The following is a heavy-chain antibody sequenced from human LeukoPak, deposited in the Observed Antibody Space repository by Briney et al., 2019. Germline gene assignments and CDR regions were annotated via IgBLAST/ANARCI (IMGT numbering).Heavy chain of an antibody. V-gene: IGHV3-43*01. D-gene: IGHD6-19*01. CDR3: IKDLVAASENIRGWYPMDY. J-gene: IGHJ4*02. CDR1: GFTFAEYT. CDR2: ISWNGARI. Sequence: GGSLRLSCAASGFTFAEYTMHWVRQAPGKGLEWVSLISWNGARIHYGDSVKGRFTISRDNSKNSLYLQMNGLRTEDTALYYCIKDLVAASENIRGWYPMDYWGQGTLVTVSS.